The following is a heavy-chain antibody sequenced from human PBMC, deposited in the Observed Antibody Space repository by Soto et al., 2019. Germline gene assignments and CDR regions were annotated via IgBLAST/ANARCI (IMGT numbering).Heavy chain of an antibody. CDR1: VFTFSNYA. V-gene: IGHV3-23*01. CDR2: ITGSGGGT. J-gene: IGHJ4*02. D-gene: IGHD6-13*01. CDR3: AKRPLAAAGFDY. Sequence: VQLLESGGGLVQPGGSLRLSCAASVFTFSNYAMTWVLQAPGKGLEWVSVITGSGGGTYFVDSVKGRFTISRDKSKNTVYLQMNRLRAEDTAVYYCAKRPLAAAGFDYWGQGTLVTVSS.